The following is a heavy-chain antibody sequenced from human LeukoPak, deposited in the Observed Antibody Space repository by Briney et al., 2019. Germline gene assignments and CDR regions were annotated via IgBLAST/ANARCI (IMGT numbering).Heavy chain of an antibody. J-gene: IGHJ5*01. CDR1: GYTFTGYY. CDR3: ARASGSYWWFDS. V-gene: IGHV1-2*02. CDR2: VNPNSGDT. D-gene: IGHD1-26*01. Sequence: GASVKVSCKASGYTFTGYYLHWVRQAPGQGLEWMGCVNPNSGDTNYAQKFQGSVNMTRDTSISTVYMELSRLRSDDTAVYYCARASGSYWWFDSWGQGTLVTVSS.